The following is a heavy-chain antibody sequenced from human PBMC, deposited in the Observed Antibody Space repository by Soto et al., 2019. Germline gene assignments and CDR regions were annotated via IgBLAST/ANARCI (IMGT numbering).Heavy chain of an antibody. CDR2: FDPEDGET. CDR3: ATASTIAAAGLFDY. CDR1: GYTLTELS. Sequence: ASVKVSCKVSGYTLTELSMHWVRQAPGKGLEWMGGFDPEDGETIYARKFQGRVTMTEDTSTDTAYMELSSLRSEDTAVYYCATASTIAAAGLFDYWGQGTLVTVSS. D-gene: IGHD6-13*01. V-gene: IGHV1-24*01. J-gene: IGHJ4*02.